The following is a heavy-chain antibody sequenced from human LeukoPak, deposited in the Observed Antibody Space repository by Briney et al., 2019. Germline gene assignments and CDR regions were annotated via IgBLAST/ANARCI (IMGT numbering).Heavy chain of an antibody. CDR3: ARGLCSGASCYWSRDYYYMDV. CDR2: INHSGST. CDR1: GGSFSGYS. V-gene: IGHV4-34*01. D-gene: IGHD2-15*01. J-gene: IGHJ6*03. Sequence: SETLSLTRAVSGGSFSGYSWTWIRRPPGKGLEWIGEINHSGSTNYNPSLESRVTISIDASKNQFSLKLTSVTTADTAVYYCARGLCSGASCYWSRDYYYMDVWGKGTTVTVSS.